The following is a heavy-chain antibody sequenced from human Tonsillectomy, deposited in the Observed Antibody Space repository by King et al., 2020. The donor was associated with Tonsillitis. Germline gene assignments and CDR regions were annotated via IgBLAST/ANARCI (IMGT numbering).Heavy chain of an antibody. Sequence: VQLQESGPGLVRPSQTLSLICSVSGDSLTSGGYFWSWIRQHPDKGLEWIGSIYHSGPTYHTPSLRSRLFMSVDTSKNQFSLRLTSVTAVDTAVYYCARNRDYGDYVDFWGQGTLVAVSS. D-gene: IGHD4-17*01. V-gene: IGHV4-31*03. J-gene: IGHJ4*02. CDR1: GDSLTSGGYF. CDR2: IYHSGPT. CDR3: ARNRDYGDYVDF.